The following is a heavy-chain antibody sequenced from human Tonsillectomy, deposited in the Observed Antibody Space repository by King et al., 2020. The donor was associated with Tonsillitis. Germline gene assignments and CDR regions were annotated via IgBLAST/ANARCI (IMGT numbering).Heavy chain of an antibody. CDR2: MNPNSGNT. CDR1: GYTFTSYD. J-gene: IGHJ4*02. V-gene: IGHV1-8*01. Sequence: VQLVESGAEVKKPGASVKVSCKAYGYTFTSYDINWVRQATGQGLEWMGWMNPNSGNTGYAQKFQGRVTMTRSTSISTAYMELRSLRSEDTAVYYCARAPKTVTPYWGQGTLVTVSS. D-gene: IGHD4-23*01. CDR3: ARAPKTVTPY.